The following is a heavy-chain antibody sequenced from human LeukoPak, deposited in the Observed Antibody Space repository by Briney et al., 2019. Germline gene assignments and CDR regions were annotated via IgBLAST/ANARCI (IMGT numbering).Heavy chain of an antibody. CDR3: ARQGTEWNFDY. D-gene: IGHD3-3*01. CDR2: ISFDGSNK. Sequence: GGSLRLSCAASEFTFRNYPMHWVRQASGKGLELVAAISFDGSNKYYADSVKGRFTISRDNSKNTLYLQMSSLRAEDTAMYYCARQGTEWNFDYWGQGTLVTVSS. J-gene: IGHJ4*02. CDR1: EFTFRNYP. V-gene: IGHV3-30-3*01.